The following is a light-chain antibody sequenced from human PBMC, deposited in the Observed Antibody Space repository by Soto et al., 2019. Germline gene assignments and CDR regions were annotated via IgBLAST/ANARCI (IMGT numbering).Light chain of an antibody. V-gene: IGKV3-15*01. Sequence: EIVMTQSPATXSVSPGERATXXCRASQSVSNNLAWYQQKPGQAPRLLIYGASTRATGIPARFSGSGSGTEFTLTISSLQSEDFAVYYCQQYNNWPPWTXGQGTKVEIK. J-gene: IGKJ1*01. CDR2: GAS. CDR3: QQYNNWPPWT. CDR1: QSVSNN.